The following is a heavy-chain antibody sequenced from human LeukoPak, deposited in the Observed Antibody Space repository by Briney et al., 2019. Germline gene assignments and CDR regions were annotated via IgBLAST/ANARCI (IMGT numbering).Heavy chain of an antibody. J-gene: IGHJ3*02. V-gene: IGHV4-39*07. Sequence: KPSETLSLTCTVSGGSTSSSSYYWGWIRQPPGKGLEWIGSIYYSGSTYYNPSLKSRVTISVDTSKNQFSLKLSSVTAADTAVYYCARDGTTVVTIDAFDIWGQGTMVTVSS. CDR2: IYYSGST. CDR1: GGSTSSSSYY. CDR3: ARDGTTVVTIDAFDI. D-gene: IGHD4-23*01.